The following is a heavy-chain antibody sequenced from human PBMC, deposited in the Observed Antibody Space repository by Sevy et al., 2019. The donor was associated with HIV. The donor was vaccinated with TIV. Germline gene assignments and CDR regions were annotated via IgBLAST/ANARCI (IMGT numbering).Heavy chain of an antibody. Sequence: ASVKVSCKASGYTFTGYYMHWVRQAPGQGLEWMGRINPNSGGTNYAQKFQGRVTMTRDTSIGRAYMGLSRLGSDDTAVYYGARGGAKNYGDWYYFDYWGQGTLVTVSS. V-gene: IGHV1-2*06. D-gene: IGHD4-17*01. J-gene: IGHJ4*02. CDR2: INPNSGGT. CDR1: GYTFTGYY. CDR3: ARGGAKNYGDWYYFDY.